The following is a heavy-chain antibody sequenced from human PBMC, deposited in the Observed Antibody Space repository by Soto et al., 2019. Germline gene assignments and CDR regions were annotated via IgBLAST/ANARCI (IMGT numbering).Heavy chain of an antibody. CDR1: GFTFSNAW. V-gene: IGHV3-15*07. D-gene: IGHD4-17*01. CDR2: IKSKTDGGTT. Sequence: GGSLRLSCAASGFTFSNAWMNWVRQAPGKGLEWVGRIKSKTDGGTTDYAGPVKGRFTISREDSKNTLYLQMNSLKTEDTAVYYCTTEYGDYGPDYYYYGMDVWGQGTTVIVSS. CDR3: TTEYGDYGPDYYYYGMDV. J-gene: IGHJ6*02.